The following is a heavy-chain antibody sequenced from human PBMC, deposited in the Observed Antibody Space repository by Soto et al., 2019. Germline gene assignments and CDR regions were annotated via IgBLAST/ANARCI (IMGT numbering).Heavy chain of an antibody. D-gene: IGHD2-2*02. Sequence: XVSLQLSCAASGFTFSSYAMSGVRQAPGKGLEWVSAISGSGGSTYYADSVKGRFTISRDNSKNTLYLQMNSLRAEDTAVYYCAKDLYPVRADAFDIWGQGTMVTVSS. CDR2: ISGSGGST. CDR3: AKDLYPVRADAFDI. J-gene: IGHJ3*02. CDR1: GFTFSSYA. V-gene: IGHV3-23*01.